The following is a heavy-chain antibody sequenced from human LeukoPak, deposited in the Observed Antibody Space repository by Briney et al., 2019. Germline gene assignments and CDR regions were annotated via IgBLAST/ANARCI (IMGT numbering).Heavy chain of an antibody. CDR2: INPNSGGT. CDR3: ARDQTTIAARSTDY. CDR1: GYTFTGYY. D-gene: IGHD6-6*01. V-gene: IGHV1-2*02. J-gene: IGHJ4*02. Sequence: GASVKVSCKASGYTFTGYYMHWVRQAPGQGLEWMGWINPNSGGTNYAQKFQGRVTMTRDTSISTAYMELSSLRSDDTAVYYCARDQTTIAARSTDYWGQGTLVTVSS.